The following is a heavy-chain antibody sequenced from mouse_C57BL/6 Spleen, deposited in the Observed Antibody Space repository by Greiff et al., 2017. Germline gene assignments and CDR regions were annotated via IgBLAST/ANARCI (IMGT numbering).Heavy chain of an antibody. D-gene: IGHD3-3*01. Sequence: DVKLQESGPELVKPGASVKMSCKASGYTFTDYNMHWVKQSHGKSLEWIGYINPNNGGTSYNQKFKGKATLTVNKSSSTAYMELRSLTSEDSAVYYCARKGHPPFDYWGQGTTLTVSS. CDR3: ARKGHPPFDY. CDR2: INPNNGGT. CDR1: GYTFTDYN. J-gene: IGHJ2*01. V-gene: IGHV1-22*01.